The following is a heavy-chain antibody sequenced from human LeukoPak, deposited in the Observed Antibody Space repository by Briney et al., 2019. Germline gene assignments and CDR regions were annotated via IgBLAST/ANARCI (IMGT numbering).Heavy chain of an antibody. CDR3: ASQVTIFGVVITPHYYMDV. D-gene: IGHD3-3*01. CDR2: IIPIFGTA. V-gene: IGHV1-69*13. Sequence: SVKVSCKASGGTFSSYAISWVRQAPGQGLEWMGGIIPIFGTANYAQKFQGRVTITADESTSTAYMELSSLRSEDTAVYYCASQVTIFGVVITPHYYMDVWGKGTTVTVSS. CDR1: GGTFSSYA. J-gene: IGHJ6*03.